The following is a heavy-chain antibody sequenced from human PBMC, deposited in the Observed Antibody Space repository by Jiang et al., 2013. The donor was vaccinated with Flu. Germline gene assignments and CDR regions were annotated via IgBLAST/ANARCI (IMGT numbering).Heavy chain of an antibody. CDR1: GGSISSYY. CDR2: IYYSGST. CDR3: ARASRYYYDSSGYLDY. Sequence: PGLVKPSETLSLTCTVSGGSISSYYWSWIRQPPGKGLEWIGYIYYSGSTNYNPSLKSRVTISVDTSKNQFSLKLSSVTAADTAVCYCARASRYYYDSSGYLDYWGQGTLVTVSS. J-gene: IGHJ4*02. V-gene: IGHV4-59*01. D-gene: IGHD3-22*01.